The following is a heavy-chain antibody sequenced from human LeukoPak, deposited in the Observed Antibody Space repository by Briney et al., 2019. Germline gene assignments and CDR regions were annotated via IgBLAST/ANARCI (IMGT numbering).Heavy chain of an antibody. CDR1: GGSFSGYY. CDR2: INHSGST. V-gene: IGHV4-34*01. J-gene: IGHJ4*02. D-gene: IGHD5-12*01. Sequence: SETLSLTCAVYGGSFSGYYWSWIRQPPGKGLEWMGEINHSGSTNYNPSLKSRVTISVDTSKNQFPLKLSSVTAADTAVYYCARTSSGYGNYFDYWGQGTLVTVSS. CDR3: ARTSSGYGNYFDY.